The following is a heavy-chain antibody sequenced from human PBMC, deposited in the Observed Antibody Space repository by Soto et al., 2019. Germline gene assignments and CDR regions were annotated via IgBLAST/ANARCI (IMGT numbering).Heavy chain of an antibody. Sequence: QVQLVQSGAEVKKPGASVKVSCKPSGYTFNTYYLHWVRQAPGQALEWMGVIHPSGGGTTYAQKFLGRVTVTRYTSTSTDFMELSSLRSDDTAVYYCARGGHIAVVTASFDYWGQGTLVTVSS. V-gene: IGHV1-46*02. CDR2: IHPSGGGT. CDR3: ARGGHIAVVTASFDY. J-gene: IGHJ4*02. D-gene: IGHD2-21*02. CDR1: GYTFNTYY.